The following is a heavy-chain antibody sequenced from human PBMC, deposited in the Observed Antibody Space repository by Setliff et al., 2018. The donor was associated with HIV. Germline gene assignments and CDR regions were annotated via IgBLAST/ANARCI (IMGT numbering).Heavy chain of an antibody. J-gene: IGHJ4*02. CDR2: MNPNSGVS. D-gene: IGHD4-17*01. CDR1: ATFTNVD. Sequence: ASVKVSCKASATFTNVDIHWLRRATGQGLEWMGWMNPNSGVSGYGQKFQGRVTMTQDTSFTTAYLELSRLRSDDTAVYYCARRVPPIPSGDLDYWGQGTLVTVSS. CDR3: ARRVPPIPSGDLDY. V-gene: IGHV1-8*01.